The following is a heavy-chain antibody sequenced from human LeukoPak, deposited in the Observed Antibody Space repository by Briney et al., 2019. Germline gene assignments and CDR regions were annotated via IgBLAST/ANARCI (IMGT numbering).Heavy chain of an antibody. CDR2: MNPNSGNT. D-gene: IGHD3-3*01. V-gene: IGHV1-8*01. J-gene: IGHJ3*02. CDR3: ARGLLWSGWGKADAFDI. Sequence: ASVKVSSKTSGYTFTSYDINWVRQATGQGLEWMGWMNPNSGNTGYAQKFQGRVTMTRNTSISTAYMELSSLRPEDTAVYYCARGLLWSGWGKADAFDIWGQGTMVTVSS. CDR1: GYTFTSYD.